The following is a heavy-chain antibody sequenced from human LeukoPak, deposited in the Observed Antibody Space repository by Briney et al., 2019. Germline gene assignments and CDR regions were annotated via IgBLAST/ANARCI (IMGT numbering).Heavy chain of an antibody. CDR1: GFTFSSYG. J-gene: IGHJ4*02. Sequence: GGSLRLSCAASGFTFSSYGMHWVRQAPGKGLEWVAFIRYDGSNKYYADSVKGRFTISRDNSKNTLYLQMNSLRAEDTAVYYCAKDPPSSSTSCYTGYFDYWGQGTLVTVSS. CDR2: IRYDGSNK. V-gene: IGHV3-30*02. CDR3: AKDPPSSSTSCYTGYFDY. D-gene: IGHD2-2*02.